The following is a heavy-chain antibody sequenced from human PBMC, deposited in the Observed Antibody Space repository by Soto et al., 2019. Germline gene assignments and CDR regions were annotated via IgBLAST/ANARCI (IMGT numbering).Heavy chain of an antibody. D-gene: IGHD3-9*01. J-gene: IGHJ2*01. V-gene: IGHV3-23*01. Sequence: GGSLRLSCAASGFTFSSYAMSWVRQAPGKGLEWVSAISGSGGSTYYADSVKGRFTISRDNSKNTLYLQMNSLRAEDTAVYYCAKDAYYDILTGYYILGWYFDLWGRGTLVTVSS. CDR2: ISGSGGST. CDR1: GFTFSSYA. CDR3: AKDAYYDILTGYYILGWYFDL.